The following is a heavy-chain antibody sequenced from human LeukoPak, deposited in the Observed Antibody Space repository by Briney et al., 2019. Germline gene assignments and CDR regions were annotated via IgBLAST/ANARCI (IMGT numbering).Heavy chain of an antibody. CDR1: GGSISSGSYY. CDR2: IYTSGST. D-gene: IGHD3-10*01. V-gene: IGHV4-61*02. Sequence: PSETLSLTCTVSGGSISSGSYYWSWIRQPAGKGLEWIGRIYTSGSTNYNPSLKSRVTISVDTSKNQFSLKLSSVTAADTAVYYCARGGLWFGELADNWFDPWGQGTLVTVSS. J-gene: IGHJ5*02. CDR3: ARGGLWFGELADNWFDP.